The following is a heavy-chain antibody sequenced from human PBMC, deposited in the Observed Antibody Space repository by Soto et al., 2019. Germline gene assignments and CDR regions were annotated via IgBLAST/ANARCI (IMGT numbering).Heavy chain of an antibody. J-gene: IGHJ5*02. D-gene: IGHD2-8*02. CDR2: IGTQHDT. CDR1: GFTFSAYD. Sequence: EVQLVESGGGLVQPGGSLRLSCAASGFTFSAYDMHWVRQATGKGLEWVSAIGTQHDTYYPESVKGRFTISRENAKNSLDLQMNSLRAGDTAVYYCARQASYWHGGGGWIDPWGQGTLVTVSS. V-gene: IGHV3-13*01. CDR3: ARQASYWHGGGGWIDP.